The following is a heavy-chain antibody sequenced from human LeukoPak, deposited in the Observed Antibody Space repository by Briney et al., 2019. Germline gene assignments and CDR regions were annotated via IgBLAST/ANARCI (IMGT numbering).Heavy chain of an antibody. CDR2: ISYSVDNT. J-gene: IGHJ5*02. CDR1: GFTFSSYA. D-gene: IGHD4/OR15-4a*01. CDR3: AKDDYGYWFDP. V-gene: IGHV3-23*01. Sequence: GGSLRLSCAASGFTFSSYAMSWVRQAPGKGLEWVSAISYSVDNTYYADSVKGRFTISRDNSKNTPYLQMNSLRAEDTAVYYCAKDDYGYWFDPWGQGTLVAVSS.